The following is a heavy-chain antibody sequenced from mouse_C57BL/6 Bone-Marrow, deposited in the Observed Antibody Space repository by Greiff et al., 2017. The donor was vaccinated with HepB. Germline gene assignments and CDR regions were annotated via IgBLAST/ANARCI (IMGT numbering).Heavy chain of an antibody. V-gene: IGHV5-12*01. CDR1: GFTFSDYY. CDR3: ARHAMDY. Sequence: EVQGVESGGGLVQPGGSLKLSCAASGFTFSDYYMYWVRQTPEKRLEGVAYISNGGGSTYYPDTVKGRFTISRDNAKNTLYLQMSRLKSEDTAMYYCARHAMDYWGQGTSVTVSS. J-gene: IGHJ4*01. CDR2: ISNGGGST.